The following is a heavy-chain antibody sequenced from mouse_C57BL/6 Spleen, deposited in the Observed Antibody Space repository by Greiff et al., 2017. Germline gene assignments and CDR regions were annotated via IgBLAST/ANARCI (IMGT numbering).Heavy chain of an antibody. J-gene: IGHJ3*01. D-gene: IGHD2-2*01. CDR3: ARYYGYDGAWFAY. Sequence: EVQGVESGGGLVKPGGSLKLSCAASGFTFSSYAMSWVRQTPEKRLEWVATISDGGSYTYYPDNVKGRFTISRDNAKNNLYLQMSHLKSEDTAMYYCARYYGYDGAWFAYWGQGTLVTVSA. CDR2: ISDGGSYT. CDR1: GFTFSSYA. V-gene: IGHV5-4*01.